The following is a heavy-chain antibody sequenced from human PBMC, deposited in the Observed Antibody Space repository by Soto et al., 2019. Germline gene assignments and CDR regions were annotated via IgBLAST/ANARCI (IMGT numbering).Heavy chain of an antibody. D-gene: IGHD3-3*01. CDR3: AHSVWSGYYKFDY. V-gene: IGHV2-5*02. J-gene: IGHJ4*02. CDR2: IYWDDDK. Sequence: QTLSLTCTVSCGSIISSSYYLVCIRQPPGKALEWLALIYWDDDKRYSPSLKSRLTITKDTSKNQVVLTMTNMDPVDTATYYCAHSVWSGYYKFDYWGQGTLVTVSS. CDR1: CGSIISSSYY.